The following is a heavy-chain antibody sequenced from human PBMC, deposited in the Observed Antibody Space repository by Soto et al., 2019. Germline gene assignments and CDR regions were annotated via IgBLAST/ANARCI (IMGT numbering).Heavy chain of an antibody. CDR3: VGGQYYFDY. CDR1: GFPFTSYG. CDR2: ISYDGSNK. D-gene: IGHD3-10*01. V-gene: IGHV3-30*03. J-gene: IGHJ4*02. Sequence: QVQLVESGGGVVQPGRSLRLSCVASGFPFTSYGMHWVREAPGKGLEWGAVISYDGSNKHYADSVKGRFTISRDNSKNTLYLQMNSLRPEDTALYYCVGGQYYFDYRGQGTLVTVSS.